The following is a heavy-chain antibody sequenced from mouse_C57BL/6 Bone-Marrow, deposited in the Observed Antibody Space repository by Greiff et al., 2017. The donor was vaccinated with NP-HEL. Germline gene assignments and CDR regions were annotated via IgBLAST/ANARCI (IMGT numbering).Heavy chain of an antibody. CDR2: IWTGGGT. CDR1: GFSLTSYA. Sequence: VQRVESGPGLVAPSQSLSITCTVSGFSLTSYAISWVRQPPGKGLEWLGVIWTGGGTNYNSALKSRLSISKDNSKSQVFLKMNSLQTDDTARYYCARPSHYYGSSYGFAYWGQGTLVTVSA. CDR3: ARPSHYYGSSYGFAY. V-gene: IGHV2-9-1*01. J-gene: IGHJ3*01. D-gene: IGHD1-1*01.